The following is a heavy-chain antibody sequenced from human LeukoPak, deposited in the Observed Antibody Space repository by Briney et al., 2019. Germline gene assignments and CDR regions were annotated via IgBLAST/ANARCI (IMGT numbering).Heavy chain of an antibody. CDR1: GYDFATYW. CDR2: IYPADTDT. D-gene: IGHD3-16*01. CDR3: ARTLQSYGHNYFDP. Sequence: GESLKISCKGSGYDFATYWIGWVRQTPGKGLEWVGIIYPADTDTRYSPSFQGHVTILADYSISTAYLQWSSLKASDTAIYYCARTLQSYGHNYFDPWGQGTLVTVSS. J-gene: IGHJ5*02. V-gene: IGHV5-51*01.